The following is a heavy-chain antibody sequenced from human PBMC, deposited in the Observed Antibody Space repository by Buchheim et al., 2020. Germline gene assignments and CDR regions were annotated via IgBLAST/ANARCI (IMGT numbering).Heavy chain of an antibody. CDR3: ARGPQHYYEISGYYNY. CDR2: IDHSGSS. V-gene: IGHV4-34*01. CDR1: GGSVSSFY. Sequence: QVQLQQWGAGLLKPSETLSLTCAVYGGSVSSFYWTWIRQPPGKGLEWIGEIDHSGSSNYNPSLKSRVTISEDTSKNQCSLKLSSVTAADTAVYYCARGPQHYYEISGYYNYWGQGTL. J-gene: IGHJ4*01. D-gene: IGHD3-22*01.